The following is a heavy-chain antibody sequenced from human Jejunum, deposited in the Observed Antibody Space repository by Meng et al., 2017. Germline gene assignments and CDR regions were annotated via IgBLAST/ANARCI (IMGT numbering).Heavy chain of an antibody. J-gene: IGHJ4*02. Sequence: VELVESGGGLVQPGGSLRLSCVASGFTFSSYFMSWVRQGPGKGLEWVSGIGGSGRSTHYADSVKGRFTICRDNSKNTLYLQMSSLRGDDTGVYYCASDCSGGSCGWGQGTLVTVSS. V-gene: IGHV3-23*04. D-gene: IGHD2-15*01. CDR2: IGGSGRST. CDR1: GFTFSSYF. CDR3: ASDCSGGSCG.